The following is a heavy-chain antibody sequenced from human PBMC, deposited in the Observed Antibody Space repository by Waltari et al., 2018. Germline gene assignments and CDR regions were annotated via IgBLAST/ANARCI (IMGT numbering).Heavy chain of an antibody. CDR1: GNSMSSANYY. CDR3: ARGSADYDYALDV. V-gene: IGHV4-61*02. J-gene: IGHJ6*02. Sequence: QVQLQESGPGLVKPSQTLSLTCTVSGNSMSSANYYWGWVRQPAGKGLEWIGRMYTSGTTNRNPSLKSRVTISIDASKKEFSLKLTSVTAADTAVYYCARGSADYDYALDVWGQGITVTVSS. CDR2: MYTSGTT.